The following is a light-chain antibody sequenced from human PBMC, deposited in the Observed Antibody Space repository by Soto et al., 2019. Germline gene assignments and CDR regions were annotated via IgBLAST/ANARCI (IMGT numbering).Light chain of an antibody. CDR2: KAS. J-gene: IGKJ1*01. Sequence: DIQMTQSPSTPSGSVGDRVTITCRASQTISSRLAWYQQKPGKAPKLLIYKASTLKSGVPSRFSGSGYGTDFTLTITSLQTDDFGTYHCQQYDVHPKTFGQGTKVDIK. CDR3: QQYDVHPKT. V-gene: IGKV1-5*03. CDR1: QTISSR.